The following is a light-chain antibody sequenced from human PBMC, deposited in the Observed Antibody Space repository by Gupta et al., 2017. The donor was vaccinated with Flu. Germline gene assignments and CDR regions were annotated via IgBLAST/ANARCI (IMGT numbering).Light chain of an antibody. V-gene: IGKV2-28*01. Sequence: DIAMTQSPLSLPVTPGEPASISCRSSQSLLHSNGYNYLDWYLQKPVQSPQLLIYLGSNRASGVPDRFSGRGSGTDFTLKISIVDAEDVGVYYFREALPTPWTFGQGTRVEMK. CDR3: REALPTPWT. J-gene: IGKJ1*01. CDR1: QSLLHSNGYNY. CDR2: LGS.